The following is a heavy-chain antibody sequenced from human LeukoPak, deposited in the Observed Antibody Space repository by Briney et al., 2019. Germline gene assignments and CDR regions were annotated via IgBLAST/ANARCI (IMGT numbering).Heavy chain of an antibody. CDR1: GGSISSGGYY. CDR3: ARVDYGDYRFDY. J-gene: IGHJ4*02. Sequence: SQTLSLTCTVSGGSISSGGYYWSWIRQHPGKGLEWIGYIYYSGSTYYNPSLKSRVTISADTSKNQFSLKLSSVTAADTAVYYCARVDYGDYRFDYWGQGTLVTVSS. CDR2: IYYSGST. V-gene: IGHV4-31*03. D-gene: IGHD4-17*01.